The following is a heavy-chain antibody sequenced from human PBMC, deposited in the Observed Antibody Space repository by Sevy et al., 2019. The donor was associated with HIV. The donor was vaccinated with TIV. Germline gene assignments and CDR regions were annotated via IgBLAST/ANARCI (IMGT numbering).Heavy chain of an antibody. J-gene: IGHJ6*02. CDR1: GFTFSSYE. D-gene: IGHD2-15*01. CDR3: ARMGLGFPGLRCYVGTPYGMDV. CDR2: ISSSGSTI. V-gene: IGHV3-48*03. Sequence: GGSLRLSCAASGFTFSSYEMNWVRQAPGKGLEWVPYISSSGSTIYYADSVKGRFTISRDNAKNSLYLQMNSLRAEDTAVYYCARMGLGFPGLRCYVGTPYGMDVWGQGTTVTVSS.